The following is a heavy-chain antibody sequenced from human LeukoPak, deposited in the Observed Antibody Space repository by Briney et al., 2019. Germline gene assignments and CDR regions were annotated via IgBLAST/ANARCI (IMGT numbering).Heavy chain of an antibody. Sequence: PSETLSLTCTVSGGSISSYYWSWIPQPPGKGLEWIGYIYYSGSTNYNPSLKSRVTISVDTSKNQFSLKLTSVTAADTAGYYCARRGGSGWYDYWGQGTLVTVSS. D-gene: IGHD6-19*01. V-gene: IGHV4-59*08. CDR3: ARRGGSGWYDY. J-gene: IGHJ4*02. CDR2: IYYSGST. CDR1: GGSISSYY.